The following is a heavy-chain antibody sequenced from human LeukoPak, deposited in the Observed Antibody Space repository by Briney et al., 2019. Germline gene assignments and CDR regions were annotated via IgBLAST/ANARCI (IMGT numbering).Heavy chain of an antibody. CDR3: ARGSKYDYVWGSYRYKVY. V-gene: IGHV1-8*02. J-gene: IGHJ4*02. D-gene: IGHD3-16*02. CDR1: GYTFTSYG. Sequence: ASVKVSCKASGYTFTSYGISWVRQAPGQGLEWMGWMNPNSGNTGYAQKFQGRVTMTGNTSISTAYMELSSLRSEDTAVYYCARGSKYDYVWGSYRYKVYWGQGTLVTVSS. CDR2: MNPNSGNT.